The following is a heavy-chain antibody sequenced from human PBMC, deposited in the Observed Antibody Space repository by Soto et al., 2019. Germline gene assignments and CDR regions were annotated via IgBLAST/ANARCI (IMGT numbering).Heavy chain of an antibody. CDR1: GFTFSNGW. CDR2: IKSKSHGGTA. V-gene: IGHV3-15*01. D-gene: IGHD1-1*01. J-gene: IGHJ4*02. CDR3: TTDRGIMEIGIFGS. Sequence: EVQLVESGGDLVKPGGSLRLSCSASGFTFSNGWMSWVRQAPGKGVEWVGRIKSKSHGGTADYAAFVKGRFTISRADSKNTLYLQMSSLKIEDTAVYYCTTDRGIMEIGIFGSWGQGTLVTVSS.